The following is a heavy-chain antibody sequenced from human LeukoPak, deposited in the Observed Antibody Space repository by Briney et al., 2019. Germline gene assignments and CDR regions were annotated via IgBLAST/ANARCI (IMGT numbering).Heavy chain of an antibody. CDR1: RGSISSGGYF. D-gene: IGHD2-2*02. J-gene: IGHJ4*02. V-gene: IGHV4-30-2*01. CDR2: FSHSGST. CDR3: AGQNIPTPHDY. Sequence: SQTLSLTCTVSRGSISSGGYFWSWIRQPPGEGLEWIAYFSHSGSTFYNPSLKSRVTISLDTSKNQFSLNLRSVTAADTAVYYCAGQNIPTPHDYWGQGTQVTVSS.